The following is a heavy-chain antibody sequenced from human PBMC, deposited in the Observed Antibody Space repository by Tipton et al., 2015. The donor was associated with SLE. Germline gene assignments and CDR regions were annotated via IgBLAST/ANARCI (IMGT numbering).Heavy chain of an antibody. CDR3: ARRGNLLGT. V-gene: IGHV4-39*02. D-gene: IGHD1-7*01. CDR1: GGSINNSSYY. J-gene: IGHJ4*02. CDR2: LYYRGST. Sequence: TLSLTCTVSGGSINNSSYYWAWIRQPPGKGLEWVGNLYYRGSTYYNPSLKSRVTISADRSKNHFSLRLTSVTAADTAIYYCARRGNLLGTWRQGTLVTVSS.